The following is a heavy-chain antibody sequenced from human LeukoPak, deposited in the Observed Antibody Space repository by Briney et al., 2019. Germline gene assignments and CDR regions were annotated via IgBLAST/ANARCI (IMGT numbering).Heavy chain of an antibody. J-gene: IGHJ4*02. Sequence: GGSLRLSCAASGFTFSSYSMNWVRQAPGKGLEWVSSISSSSSYIYYADSVKGRFTISRDNAKNSPYLQMNSLRAEDTAVYYCAREGWLQRSFDYWGQGTLVTVSS. CDR3: AREGWLQRSFDY. CDR2: ISSSSSYI. D-gene: IGHD5-24*01. CDR1: GFTFSSYS. V-gene: IGHV3-21*01.